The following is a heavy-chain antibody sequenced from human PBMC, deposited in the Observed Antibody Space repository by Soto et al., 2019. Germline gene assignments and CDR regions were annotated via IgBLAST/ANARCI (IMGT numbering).Heavy chain of an antibody. CDR1: GFSLSTSGVG. J-gene: IGHJ4*02. V-gene: IGHV2-5*02. D-gene: IGHD6-19*01. Sequence: QITLKESGPTLVKPTQTLTLTCTFSGFSLSTSGVGVGWIRQPPGKALEWLALIYWDDDKRYSPSLKSRLTCTXXPPKTQVVLTMTTMDPVDTATYYCAHRGGQWLFDYWGQGTLVTVSS. CDR3: AHRGGQWLFDY. CDR2: IYWDDDK.